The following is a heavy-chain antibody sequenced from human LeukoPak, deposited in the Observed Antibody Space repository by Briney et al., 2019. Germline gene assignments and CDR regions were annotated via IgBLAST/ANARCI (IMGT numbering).Heavy chain of an antibody. J-gene: IGHJ4*02. CDR2: INHSGST. D-gene: IGHD2-8*02. Sequence: SETLSLTCAVYGGSFSGYYLSWIRQPPGKGLEWMAEINHSGSTNYNPSLKSRVTISVDTSNNQFSLKLSSVTAADTAVYYCASSATLIWWHAFGYFDYWGQGTLVTVSS. V-gene: IGHV4-34*01. CDR3: ASSATLIWWHAFGYFDY. CDR1: GGSFSGYY.